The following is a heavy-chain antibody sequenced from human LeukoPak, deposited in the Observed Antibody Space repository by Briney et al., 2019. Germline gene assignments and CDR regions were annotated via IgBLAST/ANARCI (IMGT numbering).Heavy chain of an antibody. CDR3: ATFYLRGGDAFDI. D-gene: IGHD2/OR15-2a*01. J-gene: IGHJ3*02. CDR1: GYTLTELS. CDR2: FDPEDGET. Sequence: ASVKVSCKVSGYTLTELSMHWVRQAPGKGLEWMGGFDPEDGETIYAQKFQGRVTMTEDTSTDTAYMELSRLRSEDTAVYYCATFYLRGGDAFDIWGQGTMVTVSS. V-gene: IGHV1-24*01.